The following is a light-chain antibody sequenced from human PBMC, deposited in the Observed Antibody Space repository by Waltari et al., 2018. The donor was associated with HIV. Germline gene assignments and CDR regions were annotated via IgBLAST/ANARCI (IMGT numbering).Light chain of an antibody. J-gene: IGLJ3*02. CDR2: VNSDGSH. Sequence: QLVVTQSPSASASLGASVKLTCTLTRGHRNYAIAWPQQQPDKGPRYVMKVNSDGSHTKGDGIPDRFSGSSSGSERYLTISSLQSEDEADYYCQTGGTGTRVFGGGTKLTVL. V-gene: IGLV4-69*01. CDR1: RGHRNYA. CDR3: QTGGTGTRV.